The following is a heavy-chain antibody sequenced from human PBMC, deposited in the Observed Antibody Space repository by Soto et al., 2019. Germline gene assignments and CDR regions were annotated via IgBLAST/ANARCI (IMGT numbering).Heavy chain of an antibody. CDR3: ARDICSGGFCLDY. J-gene: IGHJ4*02. D-gene: IGHD2-15*01. CDR2: IWYDESRR. Sequence: QVQLVESGGGVVQPGRSLILSCAASGFTFSSYGMHWDRQAPGKGLEWVAVIWYDESRRYYADSVKGRFTISRDTSQSTLYLQMNSLRAEDTAVYYCARDICSGGFCLDYWGRGTLVIVSS. CDR1: GFTFSSYG. V-gene: IGHV3-33*01.